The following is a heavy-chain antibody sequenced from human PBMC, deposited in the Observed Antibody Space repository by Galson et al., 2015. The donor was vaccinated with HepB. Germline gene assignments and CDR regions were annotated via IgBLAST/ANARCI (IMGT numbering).Heavy chain of an antibody. Sequence: SLRLSCAASGFTFSDSAIHWVRQASGKGLEWVGRIKTKGNNYATAYAASVKGRFTVSRDDSNNMAYLQMNNLKTEDTAVYFCTSLLGGSFRFDSWGQGTLVTVSS. D-gene: IGHD3-16*02. CDR1: GFTFSDSA. CDR2: IKTKGNNYAT. V-gene: IGHV3-73*01. J-gene: IGHJ4*02. CDR3: TSLLGGSFRFDS.